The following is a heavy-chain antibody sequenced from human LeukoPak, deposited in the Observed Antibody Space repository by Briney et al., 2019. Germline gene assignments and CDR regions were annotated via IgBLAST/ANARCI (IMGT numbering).Heavy chain of an antibody. CDR3: ATINDIVVGDNTLDY. V-gene: IGHV1-69*10. Sequence: SVKVSCKASGGTFSSYTISWVRQAPGQGLEWMGGIIPILGIANYAQKFQGRVTITADKSTSTAYMELSSLRSEDTAVYYCATINDIVVGDNTLDYWGQGTLVTVSS. D-gene: IGHD2-21*01. CDR1: GGTFSSYT. J-gene: IGHJ4*02. CDR2: IIPILGIA.